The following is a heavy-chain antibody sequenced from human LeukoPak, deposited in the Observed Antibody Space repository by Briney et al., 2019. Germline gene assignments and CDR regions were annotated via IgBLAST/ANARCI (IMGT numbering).Heavy chain of an antibody. CDR1: GGSISSNNYY. V-gene: IGHV4-39*07. D-gene: IGHD4-17*01. CDR3: ASGSDYGDYVLVAFDI. CDR2: IHYSGST. J-gene: IGHJ3*02. Sequence: SETLSLTCTVSGGSISSNNYYWGWLRQPPGKGLEWIGGIHYSGSTYYNPSLKSRVTISIDTSTNQFSLKLSSVTAADTAVYYCASGSDYGDYVLVAFDIWGQGTMVTASS.